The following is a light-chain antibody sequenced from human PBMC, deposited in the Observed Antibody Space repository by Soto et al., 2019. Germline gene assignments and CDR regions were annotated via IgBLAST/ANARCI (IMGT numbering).Light chain of an antibody. Sequence: HSAVAQPRSVSGSPGEAVTISCTGTSSDVGGYDYVSWYQQYPRKAPKLLIYEVSKRPSGVPDRFSGSKGGNTASLTVSGLQADDEADYYCNSYAGDNNYLFGTGTKV. V-gene: IGLV2-8*01. CDR2: EVS. CDR3: NSYAGDNNYL. J-gene: IGLJ1*01. CDR1: SSDVGGYDY.